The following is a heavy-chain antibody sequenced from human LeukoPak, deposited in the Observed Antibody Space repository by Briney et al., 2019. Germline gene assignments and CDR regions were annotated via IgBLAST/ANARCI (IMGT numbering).Heavy chain of an antibody. V-gene: IGHV3-30*03. J-gene: IGHJ4*02. D-gene: IGHD1-20*01. Sequence: PGRSLRLSCAASGFTFSSYGMHWVRQAPGKGLEWVAVISYDGSNKYYADSVKGRFTISRDNSKNTLYLQMNSLRAKDTAVYYCARDLSYITGTSPVYWGQGTLVTVSS. CDR2: ISYDGSNK. CDR3: ARDLSYITGTSPVY. CDR1: GFTFSSYG.